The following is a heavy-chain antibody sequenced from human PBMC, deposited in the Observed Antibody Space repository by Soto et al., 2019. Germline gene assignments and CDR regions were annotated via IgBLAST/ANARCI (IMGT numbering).Heavy chain of an antibody. D-gene: IGHD2-2*01. V-gene: IGHV3-23*04. CDR2: FSGSGGNI. CDR3: AKDPPWTVGPLAMDV. J-gene: IGHJ6*02. CDR1: GFTFSHYG. Sequence: VQLVESGGGVVQPGRSLRLSCAASGFTFSHYGIHWVRQVPGEGLEWVSTFSGSGGNIYYGESVKGRFTISRDDPKNTLYLDMNSLRVEDTAVYYCAKDPPWTVGPLAMDVWGQGTTVTVSS.